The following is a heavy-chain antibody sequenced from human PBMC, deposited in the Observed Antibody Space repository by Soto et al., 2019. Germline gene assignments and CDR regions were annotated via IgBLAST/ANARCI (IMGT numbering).Heavy chain of an antibody. V-gene: IGHV1-2*02. D-gene: IGHD3-22*01. CDR1: GYTFTSYG. Sequence: ASVKVSCKASGYTFTSYGISWVRQAPGQGLEWMGWINPNSGGTNYAQKFQGRVTMTRDTSISTAYMELSRLRSDDTAVYYCARPAADYDSSGYYCYWGQGTLVTVSS. J-gene: IGHJ4*02. CDR2: INPNSGGT. CDR3: ARPAADYDSSGYYCY.